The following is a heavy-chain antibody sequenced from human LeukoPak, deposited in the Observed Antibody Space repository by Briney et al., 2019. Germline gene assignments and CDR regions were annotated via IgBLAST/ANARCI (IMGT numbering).Heavy chain of an antibody. Sequence: GASVKVSCKASGGTFSSYAISWVRQAPGQGLEWMGGIIPIFGTANYAQKFQGRVTITADESTSTAYMELSSLRSEDTAVYYCARGVVTTTWEGAFDIWGQGAMVTVSS. J-gene: IGHJ3*02. CDR1: GGTFSSYA. V-gene: IGHV1-69*13. D-gene: IGHD3-22*01. CDR2: IIPIFGTA. CDR3: ARGVVTTTWEGAFDI.